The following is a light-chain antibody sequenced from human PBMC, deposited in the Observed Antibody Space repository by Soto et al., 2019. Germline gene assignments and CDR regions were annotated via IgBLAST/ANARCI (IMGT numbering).Light chain of an antibody. Sequence: QTVVTQEPSLSVSPAGTVTLTCGLNSGSVSTDNYPSWYQQTPGQAPRTLIYSTNTRSSGVPDRFSASILGNKAALTITRAQADDESDYYCVLYMGSGISMFGGGTKLTVL. CDR1: SGSVSTDNY. J-gene: IGLJ3*02. CDR3: VLYMGSGISM. V-gene: IGLV8-61*01. CDR2: STN.